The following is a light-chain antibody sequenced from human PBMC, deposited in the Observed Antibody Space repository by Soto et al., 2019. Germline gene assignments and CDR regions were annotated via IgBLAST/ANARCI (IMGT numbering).Light chain of an antibody. J-gene: IGKJ4*01. Sequence: IVITQSPATLSVSPGERATLSCRASQSVSSNLAWYQQKPGQAPRLLIYVASTRATGIPARFSGSGSGTEFTLTISSLQSEDFAVYYCQQYNNWPLTFGGGTKVEIK. CDR1: QSVSSN. V-gene: IGKV3-15*01. CDR2: VAS. CDR3: QQYNNWPLT.